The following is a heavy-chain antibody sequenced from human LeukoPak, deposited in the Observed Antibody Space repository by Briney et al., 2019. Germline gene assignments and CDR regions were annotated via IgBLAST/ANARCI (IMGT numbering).Heavy chain of an antibody. CDR2: ISYDGSNE. D-gene: IGHD5-18*01. CDR3: ANIPMSAQLWLTLDDAFDI. CDR1: GFTFSSYA. V-gene: IGHV3-30*18. J-gene: IGHJ3*02. Sequence: PGGSLRLSCAASGFTFSSYAMSWVRQAPGKGLEWVAVISYDGSNEYYADSVKGRFTISRDNSKNTLYLQMNSLRAEDTAVYYCANIPMSAQLWLTLDDAFDIWGQGTMVTVSS.